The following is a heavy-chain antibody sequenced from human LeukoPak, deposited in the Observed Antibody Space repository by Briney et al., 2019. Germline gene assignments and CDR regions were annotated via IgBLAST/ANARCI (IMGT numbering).Heavy chain of an antibody. CDR1: GGSFSGYY. V-gene: IGHV4-34*01. D-gene: IGHD4/OR15-4a*01. CDR3: ARGPTIYYYYMDV. J-gene: IGHJ6*03. Sequence: SETLSLTCAVYGGSFSGYYWSWIRQPPGKGLEWIGEINHSGSTNYNPSLKSRVTISVDTSKNQFSLKLSSVTAADTAVYYCARGPTIYYYYMDVWGQGTLVTVSS. CDR2: INHSGST.